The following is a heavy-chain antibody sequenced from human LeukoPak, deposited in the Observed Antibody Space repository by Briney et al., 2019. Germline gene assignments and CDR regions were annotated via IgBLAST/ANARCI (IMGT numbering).Heavy chain of an antibody. V-gene: IGHV1-69*13. CDR1: GGTFSSYA. CDR2: IIPIFGTA. CDR3: TVTTNYYYYMDV. J-gene: IGHJ6*03. D-gene: IGHD1-1*01. Sequence: SVKVPCKASGGTFSSYAISWVRQAPGQGLEWMGGIIPIFGTANYAQKFQGRVTITADESTSTAYMELSSLRSEDTAVYYCTVTTNYYYYMDVWGKGTTVTISS.